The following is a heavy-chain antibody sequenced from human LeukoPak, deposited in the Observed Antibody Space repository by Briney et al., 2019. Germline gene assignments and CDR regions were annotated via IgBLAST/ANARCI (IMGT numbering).Heavy chain of an antibody. CDR1: GFTFSSYW. J-gene: IGHJ4*02. CDR2: IKQDGSGK. D-gene: IGHD3-3*01. Sequence: GGSLRLSRAASGFTFSSYWMSWVRQAPGKGLEWVANIKQDGSGKYYVDSVKGRFTISRDNAKNSLYLQMNSLRAEDTAVYYCARYMGITIFGVVIGSYYFDYWGQGTLVTVSS. V-gene: IGHV3-7*01. CDR3: ARYMGITIFGVVIGSYYFDY.